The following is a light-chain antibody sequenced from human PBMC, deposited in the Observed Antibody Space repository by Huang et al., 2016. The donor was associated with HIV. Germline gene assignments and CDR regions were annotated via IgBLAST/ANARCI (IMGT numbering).Light chain of an antibody. CDR3: QQRSSWPLYT. J-gene: IGKJ2*01. CDR1: QSVGNY. V-gene: IGKV3-11*01. Sequence: EIVLTQSPATLSLSPGEGATLSCRASQSVGNYLAWYQQKPGQAPRLLIYDASNRATDIPARFSGSGSATDFTLTISSLEPEDFAVYYCQQRSSWPLYTYGQGTKLEMK. CDR2: DAS.